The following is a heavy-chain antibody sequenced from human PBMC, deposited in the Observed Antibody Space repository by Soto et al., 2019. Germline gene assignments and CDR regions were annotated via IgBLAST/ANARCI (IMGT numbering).Heavy chain of an antibody. CDR2: ISGSGGST. Sequence: EVQLLESGGGLVQPGGSLRLSCAASGFTFSSYAMSWVRQAPGKGLEWVSAISGSGGSTYYADSVKGRFTISRDNSKNTLYLQMNGLRAEDTAVYYCAKDMSYYDSSGLDYWGQGTLVTVSS. CDR3: AKDMSYYDSSGLDY. CDR1: GFTFSSYA. J-gene: IGHJ4*02. D-gene: IGHD3-22*01. V-gene: IGHV3-23*01.